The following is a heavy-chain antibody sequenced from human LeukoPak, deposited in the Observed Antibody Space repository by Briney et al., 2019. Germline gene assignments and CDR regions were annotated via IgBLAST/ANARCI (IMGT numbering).Heavy chain of an antibody. Sequence: PSETLSLTCAVYGGSFSGYYWSWLRQPPGKGLEWIGEINHSGSTNYNPSLKSRVTISVDTSKNQFSLKLSSVTAADTAVYYCARGSIVLMVYAISWFDPWGQGTLVTVSS. CDR3: ARGSIVLMVYAISWFDP. CDR1: GGSFSGYY. V-gene: IGHV4-34*01. D-gene: IGHD2-8*01. J-gene: IGHJ5*02. CDR2: INHSGST.